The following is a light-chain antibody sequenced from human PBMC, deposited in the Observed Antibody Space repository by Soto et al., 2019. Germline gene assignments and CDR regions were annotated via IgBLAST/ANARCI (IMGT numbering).Light chain of an antibody. CDR2: DAS. Sequence: IQLTQSPSSLSASVGDRVTITCRASQGISSYLAWYQQKPGKAPKLLIYDASTSQSGVPLRFSGSGSGTDFTLTISSLQPEAFATYYCQQLNSYPLTFGGGTKVDTK. V-gene: IGKV1-9*01. CDR3: QQLNSYPLT. J-gene: IGKJ4*01. CDR1: QGISSY.